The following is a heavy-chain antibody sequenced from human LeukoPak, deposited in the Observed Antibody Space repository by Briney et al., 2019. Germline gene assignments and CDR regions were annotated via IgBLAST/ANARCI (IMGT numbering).Heavy chain of an antibody. D-gene: IGHD3-22*01. V-gene: IGHV3-13*01. CDR2: IGTAGDT. CDR3: ARVFYDSGGFIGGFDC. J-gene: IGHJ4*02. Sequence: PGGSLRLSCAASGFTFSTYDMHWVRQPTGKGLEWVSAIGTAGDTYYPGSVRGRFTISRENAKNSLYLQMNSLRAGDTAVYYCARVFYDSGGFIGGFDCWGQGTLVTVSS. CDR1: GFTFSTYD.